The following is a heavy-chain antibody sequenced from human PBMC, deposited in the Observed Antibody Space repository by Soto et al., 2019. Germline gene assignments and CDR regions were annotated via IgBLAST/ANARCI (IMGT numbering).Heavy chain of an antibody. Sequence: GGSLRLSCAASGFTFSNAWMSWVRQAPGKWLEWVGRIKSKTDGGTTDYAAPVKGRFTISRDDSKDTLYLQMNSLKTEDTAVYYCTTLEITMVRGRYWGQGXLVTVYS. J-gene: IGHJ4*02. CDR2: IKSKTDGGTT. CDR3: TTLEITMVRGRY. V-gene: IGHV3-15*01. D-gene: IGHD3-10*01. CDR1: GFTFSNAW.